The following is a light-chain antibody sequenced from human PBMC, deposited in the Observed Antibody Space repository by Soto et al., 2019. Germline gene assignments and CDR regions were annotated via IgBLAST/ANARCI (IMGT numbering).Light chain of an antibody. CDR3: QQYGRSSYT. V-gene: IGKV3-20*01. CDR1: QSVSSIY. J-gene: IGKJ2*01. Sequence: EIVLTQSPGTLSLSPGERATLSCRASQSVSSIYLAWYQQKPGQAPRLLIYGASSRATGIPDRFSGSGSGTDFTLTISRLEPEDFAVYYCQQYGRSSYTFGQGTKLEIK. CDR2: GAS.